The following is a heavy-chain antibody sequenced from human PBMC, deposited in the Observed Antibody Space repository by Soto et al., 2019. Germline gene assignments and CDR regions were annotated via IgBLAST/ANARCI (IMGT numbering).Heavy chain of an antibody. D-gene: IGHD3-3*01. CDR3: AKGNKDYDFWSGRRGGSWFGP. Sequence: PGGSLRLSCAASGFTFSSYAMSWVRQAPGKGLEWVSAISGSVGSTYYADSVKGRFTISRENSKNTLYLQINSLRAEDTAVYYCAKGNKDYDFWSGRRGGSWFGPWGQGTLVTVSS. CDR2: ISGSVGST. J-gene: IGHJ5*02. V-gene: IGHV3-23*01. CDR1: GFTFSSYA.